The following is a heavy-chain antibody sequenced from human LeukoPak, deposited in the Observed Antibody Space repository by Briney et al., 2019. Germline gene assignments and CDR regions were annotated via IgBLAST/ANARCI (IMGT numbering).Heavy chain of an antibody. J-gene: IGHJ5*02. CDR1: GFTFTTYW. CDR2: IKQDGSEK. CDR3: TRGWGSSGPGDL. D-gene: IGHD6-19*01. Sequence: GSLRLSCVGSGFTFTTYWMSWVRQPPRQGLEWVANIKQDGSEKYYVDSVRGRFTIARDNANNSLYLQLDSLRDEDTGVYYCTRGWGSSGPGDLWGQGTLVAVSP. V-gene: IGHV3-7*01.